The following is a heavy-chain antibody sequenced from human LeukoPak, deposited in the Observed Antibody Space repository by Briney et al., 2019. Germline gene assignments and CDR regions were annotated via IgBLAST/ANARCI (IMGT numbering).Heavy chain of an antibody. CDR2: ISSSSSYI. CDR1: GFTFSSYS. V-gene: IGHV3-21*01. Sequence: PGGSLRLSCAASGFTFSSYSMNWVRQAPGKGLEWVSSISSSSSYIYYADSVEGRFTISRDNAKNSLYLQMNSLRAEDTAVYYCARDGSSSFSDYWGQGTLVTVSS. CDR3: ARDGSSSFSDY. J-gene: IGHJ4*02. D-gene: IGHD6-13*01.